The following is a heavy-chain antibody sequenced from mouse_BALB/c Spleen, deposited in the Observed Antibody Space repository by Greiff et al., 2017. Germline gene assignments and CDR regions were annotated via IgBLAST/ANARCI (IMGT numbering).Heavy chain of an antibody. CDR3: TFLLSYAMDY. CDR2: INPSNGGT. Sequence: VQLVESGAELVKPGASVKLSCKASGYTFTSYYMYWVKQRPGQGLEWIGEINPSNGGTNFNEKFKSKATLTVDKSSSTAYMQLSSLTSEDSAVYYCTFLLSYAMDYWGQGTSVTVSS. D-gene: IGHD2-1*01. J-gene: IGHJ4*01. CDR1: GYTFTSYY. V-gene: IGHV1S81*02.